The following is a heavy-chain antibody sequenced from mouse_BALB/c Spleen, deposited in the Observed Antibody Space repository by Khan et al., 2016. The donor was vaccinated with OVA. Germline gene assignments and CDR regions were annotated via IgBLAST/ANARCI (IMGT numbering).Heavy chain of an antibody. J-gene: IGHJ2*01. V-gene: IGHV1S41*01. Sequence: DLVKPGASVKLSCKASGYTFTSYWITWIKQRPGQGLEWIGRIAPGNGSSYYNEMFKGKATLTVDTSSHTAYIQLSSLSSEDSAVYFCARAMGGKGPLDYWGQGTTLTVSS. CDR3: ARAMGGKGPLDY. CDR2: IAPGNGSS. D-gene: IGHD1-1*02. CDR1: GYTFTSYW.